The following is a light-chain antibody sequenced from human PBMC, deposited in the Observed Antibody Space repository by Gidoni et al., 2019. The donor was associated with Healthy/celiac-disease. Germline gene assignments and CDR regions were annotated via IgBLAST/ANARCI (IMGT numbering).Light chain of an antibody. CDR3: CSYAGSRVV. J-gene: IGLJ1*01. CDR2: EGS. CDR1: SSDVGSYNL. V-gene: IGLV2-23*01. Sequence: QSALTQPASVSGSPGQSIPISCTGTSSDVGSYNLVSWYQQHPGKAPKLMIYEGSKRPSGVSNRFSGSKSGNTASLTISGLQAEDEADYYCCSYAGSRVVFGTGTKVTVL.